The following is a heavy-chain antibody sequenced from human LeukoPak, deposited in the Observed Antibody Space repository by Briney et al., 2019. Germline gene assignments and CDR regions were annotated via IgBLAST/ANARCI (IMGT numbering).Heavy chain of an antibody. CDR3: ARHPLPPTIRNSRGWYDVGRFEPFHY. CDR1: AVSFSGYY. CDR2: INHSGST. D-gene: IGHD6-19*01. V-gene: IGHV4-34*01. J-gene: IGHJ4*02. Sequence: SQTLSLTCAVYAVSFSGYYWSWIRQPPGKGLEWMGEINHSGSTNYKPSLKTGATISVNTSQNQFTPKLRAGTAADTAVYYGARHPLPPTIRNSRGWYDVGRFEPFHYWRQGTLVSVS.